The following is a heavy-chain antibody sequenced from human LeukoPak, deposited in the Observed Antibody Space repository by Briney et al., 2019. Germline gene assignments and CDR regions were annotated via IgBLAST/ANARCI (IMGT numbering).Heavy chain of an antibody. V-gene: IGHV3-23*01. CDR1: GFTFTSYA. J-gene: IGHJ4*02. Sequence: GGSLRLSCAASGFTFTSYAMTWVRQAPGKGLEWVSTISGNSHIAYYADSVKGRFTISRDNSKNTLYLQMNSLRAEDTAVYYCARGVPVFDYWGQGTLVTVSS. CDR3: ARGVPVFDY. D-gene: IGHD5/OR15-5a*01. CDR2: ISGNSHIA.